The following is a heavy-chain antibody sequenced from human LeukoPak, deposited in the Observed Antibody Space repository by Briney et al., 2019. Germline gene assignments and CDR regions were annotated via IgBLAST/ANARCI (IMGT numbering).Heavy chain of an antibody. V-gene: IGHV1-2*02. J-gene: IGHJ4*02. CDR1: GYTFTSYG. D-gene: IGHD5-18*01. CDR3: ARDRAGVYSYGPFDY. CDR2: INPNSGGT. Sequence: ASVKVSCKASGYTFTSYGISWVRQAPGQGLEWMGWINPNSGGTNYAQKFQGRVTMTRDTSISTAYMELSRLRSDDTAVYYCARDRAGVYSYGPFDYWGQGTLVTVSS.